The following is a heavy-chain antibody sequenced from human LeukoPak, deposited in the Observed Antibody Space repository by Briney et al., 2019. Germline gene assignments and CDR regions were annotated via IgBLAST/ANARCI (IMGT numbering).Heavy chain of an antibody. V-gene: IGHV4-59*08. Sequence: KPSETLSLTCTVPGGSISSYYWSWIRQPPGKGLEWIGYIYYSGSTNYNPSLKSRVTISVDTSKNQFSLKLSSVTAADTAVYYCARLNKQGYDAFDIWGQGTMVTVSS. CDR1: GGSISSYY. J-gene: IGHJ3*02. CDR2: IYYSGST. CDR3: ARLNKQGYDAFDI. D-gene: IGHD1/OR15-1a*01.